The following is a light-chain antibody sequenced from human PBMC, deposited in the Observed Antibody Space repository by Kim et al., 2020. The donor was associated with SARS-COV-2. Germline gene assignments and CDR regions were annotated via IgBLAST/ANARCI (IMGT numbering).Light chain of an antibody. J-gene: IGKJ5*01. V-gene: IGKV1-39*01. CDR1: QSISSN. CDR3: QQSYSTPVT. Sequence: ASVGDRVTITGRASQSISSNLNGYQQKPGKAPKLLIYAASSLQSGVPSRFSGSGSGTDFALTISSLQPEDFATYYCQQSYSTPVTFGQGTRLEIK. CDR2: AAS.